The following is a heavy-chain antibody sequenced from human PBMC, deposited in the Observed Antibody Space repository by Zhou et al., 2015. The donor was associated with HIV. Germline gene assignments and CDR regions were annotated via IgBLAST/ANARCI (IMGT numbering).Heavy chain of an antibody. D-gene: IGHD3-22*01. Sequence: QVQLVQSGAEVKKPGASVKVSCKASGYTFTGYYMHWVRQAPGQGLEWMGWINPNSGGTNYAQKFQGRVTMTRDTSTSTVYMELSSLRSEDTAVYYCAREVTMIVVVITHSYFDYWGQGTLVTVSS. CDR3: AREVTMIVVVITHSYFDY. CDR2: INPNSGGT. CDR1: GYTFTGYY. V-gene: IGHV1-2*02. J-gene: IGHJ4*02.